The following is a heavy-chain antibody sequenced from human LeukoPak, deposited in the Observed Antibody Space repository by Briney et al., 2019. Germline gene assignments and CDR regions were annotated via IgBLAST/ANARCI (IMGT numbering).Heavy chain of an antibody. CDR2: IYYSRNT. CDR1: GVSISSSSYY. V-gene: IGHV4-39*01. D-gene: IGHD2-2*01. Sequence: SETLSLTCTVSGVSISSSSYYWGWIRQPPGKGLEWIGSIYYSRNTYYNPSLKSRVTISVDTSKNQFSLKLSSVTAADTAMYYCATVVPAARLDYWGQGTLVTVSS. J-gene: IGHJ4*02. CDR3: ATVVPAARLDY.